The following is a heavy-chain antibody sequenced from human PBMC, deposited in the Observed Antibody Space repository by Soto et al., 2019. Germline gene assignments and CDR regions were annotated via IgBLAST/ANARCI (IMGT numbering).Heavy chain of an antibody. D-gene: IGHD3-16*01. J-gene: IGHJ5*02. CDR3: TKDDPLNTS. Sequence: GGSLRLSCAASGFTFSIAWMSWVRQAPGKGLEWVGRIKSKANGETTDYAAPVKGRFTISRDDSRNTLYLQMNTLKTDDTAVYYCTKDDPLNTSWGQGALVTVSS. V-gene: IGHV3-15*01. CDR1: GFTFSIAW. CDR2: IKSKANGETT.